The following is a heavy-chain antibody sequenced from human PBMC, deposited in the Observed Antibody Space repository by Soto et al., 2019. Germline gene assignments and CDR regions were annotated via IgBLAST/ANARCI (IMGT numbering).Heavy chain of an antibody. CDR2: ISGSGGST. Sequence: GGSLRLSCAASGFNFSSYAMSWVRQAPGKGLEWVSAISGSGGSTDYADSVKGRFTISRDNAKNTVYLQMNSLRAEDTAVYYCARDSVADLNGWGQGTLVTVPQ. J-gene: IGHJ4*02. CDR3: ARDSVADLNG. CDR1: GFNFSSYA. D-gene: IGHD6-19*01. V-gene: IGHV3-23*01.